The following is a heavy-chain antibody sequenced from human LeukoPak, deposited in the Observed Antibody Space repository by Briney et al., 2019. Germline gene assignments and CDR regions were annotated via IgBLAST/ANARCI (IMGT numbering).Heavy chain of an antibody. CDR2: ISYDGSNK. CDR3: ARGTYYYDSSGYLDLDY. Sequence: GGSLRLSCAASGFTFSSYAMHWVRQAPGKGLEWVAVISYDGSNKYYADSVKGRFTISRDNSKNTLYLQMNSLRAEGTAVYYCARGTYYYDSSGYLDLDYWGQGTLVTVSS. V-gene: IGHV3-30-3*01. CDR1: GFTFSSYA. D-gene: IGHD3-22*01. J-gene: IGHJ4*02.